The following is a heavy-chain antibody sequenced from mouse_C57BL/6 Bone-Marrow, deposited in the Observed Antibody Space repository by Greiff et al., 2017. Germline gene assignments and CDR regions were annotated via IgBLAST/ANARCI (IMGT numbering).Heavy chain of an antibody. CDR2: ISGGGGNT. D-gene: IGHD1-1*01. V-gene: IGHV5-9*01. CDR3: ARSTTVYYYAMDY. CDR1: GFTFSSYT. Sequence: EVNLVESGGGLVKPGGSLKLSCAASGFTFSSYTMSWVRQTPEKRLEWVATISGGGGNTYYPDSVKGRFTISRDNAKNTLYLQMSSLRSEDTALYYCARSTTVYYYAMDYWGQGTSVTVSS. J-gene: IGHJ4*01.